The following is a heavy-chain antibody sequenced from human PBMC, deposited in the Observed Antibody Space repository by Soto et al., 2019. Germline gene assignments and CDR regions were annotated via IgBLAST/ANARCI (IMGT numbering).Heavy chain of an antibody. J-gene: IGHJ6*02. CDR1: GFTFSSYG. CDR3: AKVLRFLEWLPDYYYYGMDV. Sequence: QVQLVESGGGVVQPGRSLRLSCAASGFTFSSYGMHWVRQAPGKGLEWVAVISYDGSNKYSADSVKGRFTISRDNSKNTLYLQMNSLRAEDTAVYYCAKVLRFLEWLPDYYYYGMDVWGQGTTVTVSS. CDR2: ISYDGSNK. D-gene: IGHD3-3*01. V-gene: IGHV3-30*18.